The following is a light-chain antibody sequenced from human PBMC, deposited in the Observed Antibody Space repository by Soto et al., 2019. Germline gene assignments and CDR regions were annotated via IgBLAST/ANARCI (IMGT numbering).Light chain of an antibody. V-gene: IGKV3-20*01. CDR1: QIVSSNY. CDR3: QLFGTSPLFT. J-gene: IGKJ4*01. CDR2: GAS. Sequence: EIVLTQSPDTLSLSPGERATLSCRASQIVSSNYLAWYQQRPGQTPRLLIYGASSRATGVPDRFSGSGSGTDFTLTISSLEPEDFAVYYCQLFGTSPLFTFGGGTKVDIK.